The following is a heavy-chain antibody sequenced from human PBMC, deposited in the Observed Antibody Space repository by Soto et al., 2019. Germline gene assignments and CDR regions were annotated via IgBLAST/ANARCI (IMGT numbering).Heavy chain of an antibody. CDR3: ARDTGDGTFDF. Sequence: GASVKVSCKASGYSFTSLDINWVRQAPGQRLEWMGWINAGYGNTKSSQKFQDRVTISRDTSASTAYMELTSLRSEDTAVYYCARDTGDGTFDFWGQGTLVTVSS. J-gene: IGHJ4*02. D-gene: IGHD7-27*01. CDR1: GYSFTSLD. CDR2: INAGYGNT. V-gene: IGHV1-3*01.